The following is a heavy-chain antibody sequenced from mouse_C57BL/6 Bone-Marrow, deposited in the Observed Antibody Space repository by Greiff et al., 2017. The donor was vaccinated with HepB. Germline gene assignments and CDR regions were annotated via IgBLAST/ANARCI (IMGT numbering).Heavy chain of an antibody. J-gene: IGHJ3*01. Sequence: VQLQQSGAELVKPGASVKISCKASGYAFSSYWMNWVKQRPGKGLEWIGQIYPGDGDTNYNGKYKGKATLTADKSSSTAYMQLNSLTSEDSAVYFCARYYGSSYWFAYWGQGTLVTVSA. CDR2: IYPGDGDT. D-gene: IGHD1-1*01. CDR3: ARYYGSSYWFAY. CDR1: GYAFSSYW. V-gene: IGHV1-80*01.